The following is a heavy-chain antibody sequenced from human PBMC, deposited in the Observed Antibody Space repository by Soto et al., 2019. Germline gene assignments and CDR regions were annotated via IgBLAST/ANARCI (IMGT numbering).Heavy chain of an antibody. CDR1: GFTFSSYY. V-gene: IGHV3-7*03. CDR3: ARGGTYSSSWYGWFDP. J-gene: IGHJ5*02. D-gene: IGHD6-13*01. CDR2: IKQDGSEK. Sequence: GGSLRLSCVSSGFTFSSYYMIWARQVPGRGLEWLAKIKQDGSEKSYVDSVRGRFTISTSTAYMELRSLRSDDTAVYYCARGGTYSSSWYGWFDPWGQGTLVTVSS.